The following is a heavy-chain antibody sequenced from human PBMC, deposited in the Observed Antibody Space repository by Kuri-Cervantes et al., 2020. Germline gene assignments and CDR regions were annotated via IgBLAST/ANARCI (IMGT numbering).Heavy chain of an antibody. D-gene: IGHD5-18*01. Sequence: GESLKISCAASGFTFSSYGMHWVRQAPGKGLEWVAVISYDGSNKYYADSVKGRFTISRDNAKNSLYLQMNSLRAEDTALYYCAKSYGARYSYGYDYWGQGTLVTVSS. J-gene: IGHJ4*02. CDR3: AKSYGARYSYGYDY. V-gene: IGHV3-30*18. CDR2: ISYDGSNK. CDR1: GFTFSSYG.